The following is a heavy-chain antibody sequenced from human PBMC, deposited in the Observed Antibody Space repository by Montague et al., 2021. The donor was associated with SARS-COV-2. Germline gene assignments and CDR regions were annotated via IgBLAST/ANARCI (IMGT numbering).Heavy chain of an antibody. D-gene: IGHD3-10*01. CDR2: ISSTGGST. J-gene: IGHJ5*02. V-gene: IGHV3-23*01. CDR1: GFTLSSYA. CDR3: AKGFTYYFASGGYPNYFDP. Sequence: SLRLSCAASGFTLSSYAMIWVRQAPGKGLEWVSTISSTGGSTYYXDSVKGRFIISRDNSRNTVYMQMNNLRAADTAVYYCAKGFTYYFASGGYPNYFDPWGQGTLVSVSS.